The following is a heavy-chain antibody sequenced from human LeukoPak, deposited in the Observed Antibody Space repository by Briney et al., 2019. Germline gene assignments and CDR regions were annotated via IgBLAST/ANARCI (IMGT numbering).Heavy chain of an antibody. J-gene: IGHJ5*02. Sequence: ASVKVSCXASGYTFTSYDINWVRQAIGQGLEWMGWMNPNSGNTGYAQKFQGSVTMTRNTSISTAYMELSSLRSEDTAVYYCAREGPRYCSSTSCGWFDPWGQGTLVTVSS. CDR3: AREGPRYCSSTSCGWFDP. D-gene: IGHD2-2*01. CDR2: MNPNSGNT. V-gene: IGHV1-8*01. CDR1: GYTFTSYD.